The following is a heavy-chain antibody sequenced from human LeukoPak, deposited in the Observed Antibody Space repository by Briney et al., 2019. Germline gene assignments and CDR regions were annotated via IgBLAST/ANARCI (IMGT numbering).Heavy chain of an antibody. D-gene: IGHD7-27*01. Sequence: SETLSLTCAVYGGSFSGYYWSWIRQPPGKGLEWIGEINHSGSTNYNPSLKSRVTISVDTSKNQFSLKLSSVTAADTAVCYCARGLTGEYYFDYWGQGTLVTVSS. J-gene: IGHJ4*02. CDR3: ARGLTGEYYFDY. V-gene: IGHV4-34*01. CDR2: INHSGST. CDR1: GGSFSGYY.